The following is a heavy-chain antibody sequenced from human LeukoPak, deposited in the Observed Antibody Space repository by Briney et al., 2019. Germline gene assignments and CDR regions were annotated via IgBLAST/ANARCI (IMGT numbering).Heavy chain of an antibody. D-gene: IGHD3-22*01. CDR1: GGTFSSYA. J-gene: IGHJ5*02. CDR3: ARDGRGYYDSSGYRKINWFDP. V-gene: IGHV1-69*13. CDR2: IIPIFGTA. Sequence: SVKVSCKASGGTFSSYAISWVRQAPGQGLEWMGGIIPIFGTANYAQKFQGRVTITADESTSTAYMELSSLRSEDTAVYYCARDGRGYYDSSGYRKINWFDPWGQGTLVTVSS.